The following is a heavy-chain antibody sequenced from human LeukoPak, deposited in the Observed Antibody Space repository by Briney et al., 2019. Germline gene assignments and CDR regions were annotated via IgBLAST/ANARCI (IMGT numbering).Heavy chain of an antibody. Sequence: GASVKVSCKASGYTFTSYDINWVRQATGQGLEWMGWMNPNSGNTGYAQKFQGRVTMTRNTSISTAYMELSSLRSEDTAVYYCARGDPVAGPPGVDYWGQGTLVTVSS. D-gene: IGHD6-19*01. J-gene: IGHJ4*02. V-gene: IGHV1-8*01. CDR1: GYTFTSYD. CDR3: ARGDPVAGPPGVDY. CDR2: MNPNSGNT.